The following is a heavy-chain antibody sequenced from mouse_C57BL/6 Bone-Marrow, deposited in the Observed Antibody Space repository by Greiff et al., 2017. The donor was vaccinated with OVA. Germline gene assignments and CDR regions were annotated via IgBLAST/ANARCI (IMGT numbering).Heavy chain of an antibody. V-gene: IGHV5-15*01. Sequence: EVQLQESGGGLVQPGGSLKLSCAASGFTFSDYGMAWVRQAPRKGPEWVAFISNLAYSIYYADTVTGRFTISRENAKNTLYLEMSSLRAEDTAMYYCARHGDYGRSYAMDYWGQGTSVTVSS. CDR3: ARHGDYGRSYAMDY. CDR1: GFTFSDYG. J-gene: IGHJ4*01. CDR2: ISNLAYSI. D-gene: IGHD1-1*01.